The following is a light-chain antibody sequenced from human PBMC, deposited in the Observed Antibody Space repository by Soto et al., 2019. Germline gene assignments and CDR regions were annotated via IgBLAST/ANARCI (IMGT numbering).Light chain of an antibody. V-gene: IGKV1-39*01. Sequence: DLQMTQSPSSLSASVGERVTITCRASQSISTNLNWYQQKPGKAPKLLISGASALQGGVSSRFSGSGSGTGFTLTISSRQPEDSATYFCQQSHTTLFTFGPGTTVDLK. CDR2: GAS. CDR3: QQSHTTLFT. CDR1: QSISTN. J-gene: IGKJ3*01.